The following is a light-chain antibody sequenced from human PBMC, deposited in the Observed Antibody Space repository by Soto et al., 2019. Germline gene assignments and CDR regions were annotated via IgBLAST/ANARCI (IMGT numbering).Light chain of an antibody. CDR3: QQYFNTPLT. J-gene: IGKJ1*01. CDR1: QSVLNTSKNQSS. V-gene: IGKV4-1*01. CDR2: WAS. Sequence: DVVMTQSPDSLAVSLGERATINCKSSQSVLNTSKNQSSLAWYQHKPGQPPKLLIYWASTRESGVPVRFRGSGSGTDFTLTISSLQAEDVAVYFCQQYFNTPLTFGQGTKVEVK.